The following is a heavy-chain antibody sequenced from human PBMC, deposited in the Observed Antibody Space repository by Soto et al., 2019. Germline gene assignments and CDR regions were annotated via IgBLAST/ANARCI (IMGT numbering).Heavy chain of an antibody. CDR2: IYHKWGT. Sequence: QVQLQESGPGLVKPSETLSLTCSVSGGSISSYYWTWIRQPPGRGLEGIGYIYHKWGTGKNPSLKSRGTIALDMSENQFSLQLSSVTAADTAVYYCARLNGRYDGSGSSVDYWGQGTLVTFSS. J-gene: IGHJ4*02. V-gene: IGHV4-59*08. CDR1: GGSISSYY. CDR3: ARLNGRYDGSGSSVDY. D-gene: IGHD3-10*01.